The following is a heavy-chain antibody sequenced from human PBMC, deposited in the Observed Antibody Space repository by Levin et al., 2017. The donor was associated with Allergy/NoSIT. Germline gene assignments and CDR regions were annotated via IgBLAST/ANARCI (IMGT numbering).Heavy chain of an antibody. J-gene: IGHJ4*02. CDR3: ARGGGGSSSRQS. CDR1: GFSVRNTY. Sequence: LSLTCAASGFSVRNTYMSWVRQAPGKGLEWVSVIYIGGSTYYADSVTGRFTISRDNSKNTLFLQMNSLRAEDTAVYYCARGGGGSSSRQSWGQGTLVTVSS. V-gene: IGHV3-53*01. D-gene: IGHD6-6*01. CDR2: IYIGGST.